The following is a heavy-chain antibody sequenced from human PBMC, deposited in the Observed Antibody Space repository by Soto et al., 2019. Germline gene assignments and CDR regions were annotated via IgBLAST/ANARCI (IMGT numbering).Heavy chain of an antibody. CDR2: IYYSGGT. V-gene: IGHV4-61*08. Sequence: QVKLQQSGPGLVKPSETLSLTCTVSGAALSSGGYFYTWVRQPPGKGLEWLGYIYYSGGTNYNPSLTSRVAIALDKSKSHFSLRLIAVTAADTAVYYCTREQSDDNYFDPWVQGTLVTVSS. J-gene: IGHJ5*02. CDR3: TREQSDDNYFDP. CDR1: GAALSSGGYF. D-gene: IGHD6-19*01.